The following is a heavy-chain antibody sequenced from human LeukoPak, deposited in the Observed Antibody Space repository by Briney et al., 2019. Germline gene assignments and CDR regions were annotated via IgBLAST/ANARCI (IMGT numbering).Heavy chain of an antibody. D-gene: IGHD3-10*01. CDR1: GGTFSSYA. CDR2: IIPIFGTA. Sequence: SVKVSCKASGGTFSSYAISWVRQAPGQGLEWMGGIIPIFGTANYAQKFQGRVTITADKSTSTAYMELSSLRSEDTAVYYCARGPYGSGNNWFDPWGQGTLVTVSS. J-gene: IGHJ5*02. V-gene: IGHV1-69*06. CDR3: ARGPYGSGNNWFDP.